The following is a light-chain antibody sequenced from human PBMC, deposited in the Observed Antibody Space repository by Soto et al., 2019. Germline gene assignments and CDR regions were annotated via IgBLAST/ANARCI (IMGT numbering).Light chain of an antibody. V-gene: IGLV1-40*01. J-gene: IGLJ3*02. Sequence: QSVLTQPPSVSGAPGQRVTISCTGSSSNIGAGYYIHWYQQLPGTAPKLLIYGHSNRPSGVPDRFSGSKSGTSASLAITGLQAEDEADYYCQSYDSSLSGSVFGGGTKRTVL. CDR1: SSNIGAGYY. CDR2: GHS. CDR3: QSYDSSLSGSV.